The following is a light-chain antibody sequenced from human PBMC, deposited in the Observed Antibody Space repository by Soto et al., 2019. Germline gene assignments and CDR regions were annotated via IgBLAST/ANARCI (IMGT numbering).Light chain of an antibody. Sequence: QSVLTQPASVSGSPGQSITISCTGTNSDVCAYSYVSWYQQYPGKAPKLLIYDVGARPSGISDRFSGCKSGNTASLTIAGLQAEDEADYYCSSYTAFTTYVFGSGTKVTVL. CDR1: NSDVCAYSY. CDR2: DVG. J-gene: IGLJ1*01. V-gene: IGLV2-14*03. CDR3: SSYTAFTTYV.